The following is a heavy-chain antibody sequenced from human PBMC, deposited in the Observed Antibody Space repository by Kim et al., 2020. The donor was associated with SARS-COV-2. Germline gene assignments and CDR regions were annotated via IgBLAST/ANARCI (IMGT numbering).Heavy chain of an antibody. J-gene: IGHJ4*02. Sequence: ASVKVSCKASGYTFTSYGISWVRQAPGQGLEWMGWISAYNGNTNYAQKLQGRVTMTTDTSTSTAYMELRSLRSDDTAVYYCARVYIGYCSSTSCRSFDYWGQGTLVTVSS. V-gene: IGHV1-18*04. CDR2: ISAYNGNT. D-gene: IGHD2-2*01. CDR3: ARVYIGYCSSTSCRSFDY. CDR1: GYTFTSYG.